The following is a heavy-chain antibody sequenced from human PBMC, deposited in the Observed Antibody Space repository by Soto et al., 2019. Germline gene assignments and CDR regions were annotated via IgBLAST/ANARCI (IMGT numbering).Heavy chain of an antibody. CDR1: QFTFSNFV. Sequence: EVQLLESGGGLIEPGGSLRLSCTGSQFTFSNFVMSWVRQVPGKGLEWLSCITASGGSTYYADSVKGRFSVSRDNSKNTLYLQLNNLEAEDTAVYHCAVHLGQNYYTLDVWGQGTTVHVSS. CDR3: AVHLGQNYYTLDV. V-gene: IGHV3-23*01. J-gene: IGHJ6*02. CDR2: ITASGGST.